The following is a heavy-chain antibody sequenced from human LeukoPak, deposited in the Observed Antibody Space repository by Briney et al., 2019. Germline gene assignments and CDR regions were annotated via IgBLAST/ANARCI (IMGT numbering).Heavy chain of an antibody. V-gene: IGHV4-61*01. Sequence: PSETLSLTCTVSGGSVSSGSYYWSWIRQPPGKGLEWIGYIYYSGSTNYNPSLKSRVTISVDTSKNQFSLKLSSVTAADTAVYYCAREPHGCCSGGSCYYYYFDYWGQGTLVTVSS. CDR3: AREPHGCCSGGSCYYYYFDY. D-gene: IGHD2-15*01. J-gene: IGHJ4*02. CDR2: IYYSGST. CDR1: GGSVSSGSYY.